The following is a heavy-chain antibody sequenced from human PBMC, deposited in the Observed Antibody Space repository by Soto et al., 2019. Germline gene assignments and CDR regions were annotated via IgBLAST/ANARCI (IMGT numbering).Heavy chain of an antibody. CDR1: GFILSDCA. D-gene: IGHD4-17*01. V-gene: IGHV3-48*01. CDR2: ISSSSSVI. CDR3: ARDGATVTTNAFDI. J-gene: IGHJ3*02. Sequence: GGSLRLSCATSGFILSDCAMNWVRQAPGKGLEWVSYISSSSSVIDYADSVKGRFTISRDNAKNSLYLQMNSLRAEDTAVYYCARDGATVTTNAFDIWGQGTMVTVSS.